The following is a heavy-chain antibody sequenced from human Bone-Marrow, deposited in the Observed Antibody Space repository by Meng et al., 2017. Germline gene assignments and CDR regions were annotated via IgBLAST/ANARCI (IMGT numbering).Heavy chain of an antibody. V-gene: IGHV1-2*06. D-gene: IGHD5-12*01. CDR1: GYNFPDYN. CDR3: ARSDSGYELNY. J-gene: IGHJ4*02. CDR2: INPKSGDT. Sequence: QVQLVQAGAEVKKAGASVKVSCKPAGYNFPDYNMRWVRLAPGQGLEWMGRINPKSGDTHYAQKFQARVTMTGDTSISTAYMELSGLRSDDTAMYYCARSDSGYELNYWGQGTLVTVSS.